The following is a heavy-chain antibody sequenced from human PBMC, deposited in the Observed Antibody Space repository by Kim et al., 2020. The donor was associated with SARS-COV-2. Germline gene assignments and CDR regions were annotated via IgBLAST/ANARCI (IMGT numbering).Heavy chain of an antibody. CDR2: ISGSGGST. CDR1: GFTFSSYA. V-gene: IGHV3-23*01. J-gene: IGHJ4*02. Sequence: GGSLRLSCAASGFTFSSYAMSWVRQAPGKGLEWVSAISGSGGSTYYADSVKGRFTISRDNSKNTLYLQMNSLRAEDTAEYYCAKDRAYYYDSSGYYWGQGTLVTVSS. D-gene: IGHD3-22*01. CDR3: AKDRAYYYDSSGYY.